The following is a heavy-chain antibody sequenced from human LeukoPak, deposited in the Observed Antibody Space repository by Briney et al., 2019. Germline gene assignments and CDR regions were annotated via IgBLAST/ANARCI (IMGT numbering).Heavy chain of an antibody. V-gene: IGHV4-59*01. CDR3: ARSHGIAVAGTRVRSFDY. CDR1: GGSISSYY. Sequence: SETLSLTCTVSGGSISSYYWSWIRQPPGKGLEWIGYIYYSGSTNYNPSLKSRVTISVDTSKNQLSLKLSSVTAADTAVYYCARSHGIAVAGTRVRSFDYWGQGTLVTVSS. J-gene: IGHJ4*02. CDR2: IYYSGST. D-gene: IGHD6-19*01.